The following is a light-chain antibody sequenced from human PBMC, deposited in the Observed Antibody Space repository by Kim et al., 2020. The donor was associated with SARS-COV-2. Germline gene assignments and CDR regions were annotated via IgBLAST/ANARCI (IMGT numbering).Light chain of an antibody. V-gene: IGLV2-11*03. CDR2: DVN. J-gene: IGLJ3*02. Sequence: PGQSVAISCTGTSSDVGGYNFVAWYQQYPGKAPKVMIYDVNKRPSGVPDRFSGSKSGNTASLTISGLQAEDEADYYCCSYAGSPVFGGGTQLTVL. CDR3: CSYAGSPV. CDR1: SSDVGGYNF.